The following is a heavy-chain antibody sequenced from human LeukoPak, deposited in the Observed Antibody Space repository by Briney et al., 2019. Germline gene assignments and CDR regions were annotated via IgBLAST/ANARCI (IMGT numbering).Heavy chain of an antibody. CDR3: ARNYYDSSGYYLFDAFDI. D-gene: IGHD3-22*01. CDR2: IYYTGST. CDR1: GDSVSSGYYY. Sequence: PSETLSLTCTVSGDSVSSGYYYWSWIRQPPGKGLEWIGNIYYTGSTNYNPPLKSRVTISVDTSKNQFSLKLNSVTAADMAVYYCARNYYDSSGYYLFDAFDIWGQGTMVTVSS. V-gene: IGHV4-61*01. J-gene: IGHJ3*02.